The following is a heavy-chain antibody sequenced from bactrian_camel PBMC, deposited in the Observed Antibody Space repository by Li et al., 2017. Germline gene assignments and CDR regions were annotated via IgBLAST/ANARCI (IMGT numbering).Heavy chain of an antibody. V-gene: IGHV3S25*01. D-gene: IGHD8*01. J-gene: IGHJ4*01. Sequence: QLVESGGGSVEVGGSLRLSCAASGFTFSSYWMLWIRQAPGKGLEWVSTIEGNGDRQYYTDSVKGRFTISRDNAKNTVYLQVNSLKLDDTAMYYCVKGDGGNWHWGHGTQVTVS. CDR3: VKGDGGNWH. CDR2: IEGNGDRQ. CDR1: GFTFSSYW.